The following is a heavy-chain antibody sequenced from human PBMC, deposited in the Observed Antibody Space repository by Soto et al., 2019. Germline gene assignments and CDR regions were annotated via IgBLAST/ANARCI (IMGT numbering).Heavy chain of an antibody. V-gene: IGHV1-69*01. CDR2: FIPIFDAA. CDR3: ARKAESYGFDI. D-gene: IGHD3-10*01. CDR1: GGTFSNYA. Sequence: QVQLVQSGAEVKKPGSSVKVSCKASGGTFSNYAINWVRQAPGQGLEWMGGFIPIFDAANYAQNFRGRVTITTDESTRTGYVELIGLRSEDTAMYYCARKAESYGFDIWGQGTLVTVS. J-gene: IGHJ3*02.